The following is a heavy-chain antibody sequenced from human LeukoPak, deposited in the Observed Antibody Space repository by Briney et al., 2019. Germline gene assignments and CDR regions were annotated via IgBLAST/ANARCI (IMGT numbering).Heavy chain of an antibody. D-gene: IGHD5-12*01. CDR3: ARDRGGGYYFDY. V-gene: IGHV4-30-4*01. CDR2: IYYSGST. J-gene: IGHJ4*02. CDR1: GGSISSGDYY. Sequence: PSETLSLTCTVSGGSISSGDYYWSWIRQPPGKGLEWIGYIYYSGSTYYNPSLKSRVTISVDMSKNQFSLKLSSVTAADTAVYYCARDRGGGYYFDYWGQGTLVTVSS.